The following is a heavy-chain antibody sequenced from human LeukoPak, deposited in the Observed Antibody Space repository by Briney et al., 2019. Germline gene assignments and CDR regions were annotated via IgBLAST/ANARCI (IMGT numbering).Heavy chain of an antibody. CDR3: ARVGDSYSSGWYDAPYYFDY. J-gene: IGHJ4*02. V-gene: IGHV4-61*01. CDR1: GGSVSSGSYY. CDR2: IYYSGST. D-gene: IGHD6-19*01. Sequence: SQTLSLTCTVSGGSVSSGSYYWSWIRQPPGKGLEWIGYIYYSGSTNYNPSLKSRVTISVDTSKNQFSLKLSSVTAADTAVYYCARVGDSYSSGWYDAPYYFDYWGQGTLVTVSS.